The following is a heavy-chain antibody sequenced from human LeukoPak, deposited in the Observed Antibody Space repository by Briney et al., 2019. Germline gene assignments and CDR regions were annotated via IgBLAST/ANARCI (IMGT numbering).Heavy chain of an antibody. CDR1: GFTFSSYG. D-gene: IGHD2-2*01. Sequence: GGSLRLSCAASGFTFSSYGMHWVRQAPGKGLEWVAFIQYDGSNKYYADSVKGRFTISRDNSKNTLFLQMNSLRPEDAAVLYCAKDPLGYCSRASCRYLDYWGQGTLVTVSS. CDR3: AKDPLGYCSRASCRYLDY. CDR2: IQYDGSNK. V-gene: IGHV3-30*02. J-gene: IGHJ4*02.